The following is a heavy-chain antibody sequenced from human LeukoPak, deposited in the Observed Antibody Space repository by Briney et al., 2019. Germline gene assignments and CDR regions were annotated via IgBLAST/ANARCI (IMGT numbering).Heavy chain of an antibody. CDR2: INSDGSTT. Sequence: GGSLRLSCAASGFTFSSYWMHWVRQAPGKGLVWVSRINSDGSTTNYADSVKGRFTISRDNAESTLYLQMNSLRVEDTAVYYCTRRLSATRWFDPWGQGTLVTVSS. CDR1: GFTFSSYW. D-gene: IGHD2-15*01. CDR3: TRRLSATRWFDP. J-gene: IGHJ5*02. V-gene: IGHV3-74*01.